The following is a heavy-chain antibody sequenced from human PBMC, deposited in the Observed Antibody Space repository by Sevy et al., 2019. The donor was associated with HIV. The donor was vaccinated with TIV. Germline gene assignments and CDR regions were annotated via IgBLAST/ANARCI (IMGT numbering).Heavy chain of an antibody. CDR3: ARGKGGIFGVVTGQFDY. CDR2: VHAGNGHT. J-gene: IGHJ4*02. D-gene: IGHD3-3*01. CDR1: GYTFSNNA. Sequence: ASAKVSCKASGYTFSNNAIHWVRQAPGQRLEWMGWVHAGNGHTKFSEKFQDRVTISRDTSATTVYMDLTSLTSEDTAIYYCARGKGGIFGVVTGQFDYWGQRTLVTVSS. V-gene: IGHV1-3*01.